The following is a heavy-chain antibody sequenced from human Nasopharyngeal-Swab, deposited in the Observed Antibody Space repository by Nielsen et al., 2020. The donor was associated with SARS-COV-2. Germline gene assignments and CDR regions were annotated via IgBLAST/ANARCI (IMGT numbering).Heavy chain of an antibody. CDR1: GGSFSGYY. Sequence: SETLSLTCAVYGGSFSGYYWSWIRQPPGKGLEWIGEINHSGSTNYNPSLKSRVTISVDTSKNQFSLKLSSVTAADTAVYYCASEPDHYSRMFDPWGQGTLVTVSS. CDR2: INHSGST. CDR3: ASEPDHYSRMFDP. J-gene: IGHJ5*02. D-gene: IGHD4-11*01. V-gene: IGHV4-34*01.